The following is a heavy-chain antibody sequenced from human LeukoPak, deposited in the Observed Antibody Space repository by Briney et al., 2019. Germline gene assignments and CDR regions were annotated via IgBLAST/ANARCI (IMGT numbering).Heavy chain of an antibody. CDR1: GYTFTSYD. Sequence: ASVKVSCKASGYTFTSYDINWVRQATGQGLEWMGWMNPNSGNTGYAQKFQGRVTITRNTSISTAYMELSSLRSEDTAVYYCARGRAPFRHYYYYYMDVWGKGTTVTVSS. CDR2: MNPNSGNT. D-gene: IGHD2-21*01. J-gene: IGHJ6*03. CDR3: ARGRAPFRHYYYYYMDV. V-gene: IGHV1-8*03.